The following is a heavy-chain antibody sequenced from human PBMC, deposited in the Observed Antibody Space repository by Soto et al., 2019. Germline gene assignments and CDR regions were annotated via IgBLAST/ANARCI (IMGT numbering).Heavy chain of an antibody. CDR2: ISYDGKNE. CDR1: GLTCRAFG. Sequence: GGTLRLSCSPSGLTCRAFGMLWVRQAPGKGQEWVAVISYDGKNEYYADSVKGRFSISRYSSKNTLYLQMNSLRAEDTAVYYCAKDLVAFTTGRRSRFGSWSQGTRGTVS. J-gene: IGHJ4*02. CDR3: AKDLVAFTTGRRSRFGS. D-gene: IGHD1-1*01. V-gene: IGHV3-30*18.